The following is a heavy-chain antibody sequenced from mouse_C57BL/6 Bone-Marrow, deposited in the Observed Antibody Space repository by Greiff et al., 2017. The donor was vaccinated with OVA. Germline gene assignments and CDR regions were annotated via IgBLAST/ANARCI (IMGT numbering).Heavy chain of an antibody. V-gene: IGHV1-19*01. CDR3: ARGLRRGFAY. Sequence: EVKLVESGPVLVKPGASVKMSCKASGYTFTDYYMNWVKQSHGKSLEWIGVINPYNGGTSYNQKFKGKATLTVDKSSSTAYMELNSLTSEDSAVYYCARGLRRGFAYWGQGTLVTVSA. D-gene: IGHD2-2*01. J-gene: IGHJ3*01. CDR2: INPYNGGT. CDR1: GYTFTDYY.